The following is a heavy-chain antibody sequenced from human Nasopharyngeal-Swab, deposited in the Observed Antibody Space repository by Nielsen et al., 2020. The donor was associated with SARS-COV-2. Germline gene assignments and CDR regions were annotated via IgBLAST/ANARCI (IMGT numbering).Heavy chain of an antibody. Sequence: WIRQRPGKGLEWGSGISGSGGSTSYADSVKGRFTISRDNSKNTLYAQMNSLRAEDTAVYYCAKGGYCSSTSCKDFFDYWGQGTLVTVSS. CDR2: ISGSGGST. J-gene: IGHJ4*02. V-gene: IGHV3-23*01. CDR3: AKGGYCSSTSCKDFFDY. D-gene: IGHD2-2*01.